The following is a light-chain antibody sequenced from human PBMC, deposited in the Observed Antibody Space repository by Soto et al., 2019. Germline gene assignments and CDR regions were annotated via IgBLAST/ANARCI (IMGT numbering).Light chain of an antibody. Sequence: DIQMTHSPSSLSASVGDRVTITCQASQDISNYLNWYQQRPGKAPKLLIYAASNLETGVPSRFSGSGSGTDFTFIIITLQPEDVATYYCQQFDHLPLTFGGGTKVEIK. V-gene: IGKV1-33*01. CDR1: QDISNY. CDR2: AAS. J-gene: IGKJ4*01. CDR3: QQFDHLPLT.